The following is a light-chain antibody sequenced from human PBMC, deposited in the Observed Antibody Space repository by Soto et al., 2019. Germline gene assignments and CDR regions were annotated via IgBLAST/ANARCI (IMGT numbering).Light chain of an antibody. Sequence: EIVLTQSPATLSLSPGERATLSCRASQSVSSYLAWYQQKPGQAPRLLIYDASNRATGIPARFSSLEPEDFAVYYCQQRSNWTFGGGTKVEIK. CDR1: QSVSSY. CDR2: DAS. CDR3: QQRSNWT. J-gene: IGKJ4*01. V-gene: IGKV3-11*01.